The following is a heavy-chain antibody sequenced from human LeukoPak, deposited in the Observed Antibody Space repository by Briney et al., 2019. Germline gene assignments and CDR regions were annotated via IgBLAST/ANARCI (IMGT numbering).Heavy chain of an antibody. D-gene: IGHD3-10*02. CDR2: ISSSGSTI. V-gene: IGHV3-48*03. Sequence: GGSLRLSCAASGFTFSSYEMSWVRQAPGKGLEWVSYISSSGSTIYYADSVKGRFTISRDNAKNSLYLQMNSLRAEDTAVYYCAELGITMIGGVWGKGTTVTVSS. CDR1: GFTFSSYE. J-gene: IGHJ6*04. CDR3: AELGITMIGGV.